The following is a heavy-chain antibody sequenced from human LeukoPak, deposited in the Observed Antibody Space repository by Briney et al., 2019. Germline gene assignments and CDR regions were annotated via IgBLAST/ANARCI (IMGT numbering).Heavy chain of an antibody. D-gene: IGHD3-22*01. CDR2: IYSSGST. J-gene: IGHJ6*03. CDR3: TRGSIAYYYMDV. V-gene: IGHV4-59*01. Sequence: SETLSLTCTVSGGSISSYYWSWNRQPAGKGLKWIGNIYSSGSTTYNPSLKSRVTISVDTSKNQFSLKLSSVTAADTAVYYCTRGSIAYYYMDVWGKGTTVTISS. CDR1: GGSISSYY.